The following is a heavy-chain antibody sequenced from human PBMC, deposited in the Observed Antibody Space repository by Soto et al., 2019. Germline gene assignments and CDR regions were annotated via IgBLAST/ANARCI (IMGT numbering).Heavy chain of an antibody. J-gene: IGHJ4*02. V-gene: IGHV4-39*01. D-gene: IGHD3-10*01. Sequence: SETLSLTCTVSGGSINIGGYYCVWILHPPGKGLEWIGSISYSVNTYNSPSLQHRVIISIDTYKNKFYLNLNSVTAEDTAVYYCARQLNYLLDYWGQGTLVTVSS. CDR2: ISYSVNT. CDR1: GGSINIGGYY. CDR3: ARQLNYLLDY.